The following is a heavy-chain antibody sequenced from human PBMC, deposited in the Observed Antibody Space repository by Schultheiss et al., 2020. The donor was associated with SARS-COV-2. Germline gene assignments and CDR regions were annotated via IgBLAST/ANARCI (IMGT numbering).Heavy chain of an antibody. Sequence: GESLKISCKGSGYSFTSYWIGWVRQMPGKGLEWMGIIYPGDSDTRYSPSLQGQVTISADKSISTAYLQWSSLKASDTAMYYCAREGYYGSGSYSYFDYWGQGTLVTVSS. D-gene: IGHD3-10*01. J-gene: IGHJ4*02. V-gene: IGHV5-51*01. CDR3: AREGYYGSGSYSYFDY. CDR2: IYPGDSDT. CDR1: GYSFTSYW.